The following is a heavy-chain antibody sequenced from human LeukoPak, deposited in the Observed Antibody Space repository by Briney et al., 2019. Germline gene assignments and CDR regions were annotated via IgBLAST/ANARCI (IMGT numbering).Heavy chain of an antibody. CDR1: GYTFTGYH. CDR2: INPNSGGT. V-gene: IGHV1-2*04. Sequence: GASVKVSCKASGYTFTGYHMHWVRQAPGQGLEWMGWINPNSGGTNYAQKFQGWVTMTRDTSISTAYMELSRLRSDDTAVYYCARAGAGYSSSWYDYWGQGTLVTVSS. D-gene: IGHD6-13*01. J-gene: IGHJ4*02. CDR3: ARAGAGYSSSWYDY.